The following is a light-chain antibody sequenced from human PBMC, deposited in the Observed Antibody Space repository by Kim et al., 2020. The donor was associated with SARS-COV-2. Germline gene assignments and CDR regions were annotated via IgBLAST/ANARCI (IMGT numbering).Light chain of an antibody. CDR3: QAWDNGTAV. J-gene: IGLJ1*01. Sequence: VSPGQTARFTCSGDKVGDKRSSWYQQKPCQSPVLIIYQDDKRPSGIPERFSASNSGSTATLTISGTQTMDDADYYCQAWDNGTAVFGTGTKVTVL. V-gene: IGLV3-1*01. CDR2: QDD. CDR1: KVGDKR.